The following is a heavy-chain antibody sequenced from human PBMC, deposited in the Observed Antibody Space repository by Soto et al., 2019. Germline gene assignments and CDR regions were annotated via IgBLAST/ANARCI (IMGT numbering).Heavy chain of an antibody. J-gene: IGHJ4*02. CDR2: IYHSGST. Sequence: PSETLSLTCGVSGGSISSSNWWSWARQPPGKGLEWIGEIYHSGSTNYNPSLKSRVTISVDKSKNQFSLKTEDTAVYYCTASPKLIAAAGTPLPYYWGQGTLVTVSS. D-gene: IGHD6-13*01. V-gene: IGHV4-4*02. CDR1: GGSISSSNW. CDR3: TASPKLIAAAGTPLPYY.